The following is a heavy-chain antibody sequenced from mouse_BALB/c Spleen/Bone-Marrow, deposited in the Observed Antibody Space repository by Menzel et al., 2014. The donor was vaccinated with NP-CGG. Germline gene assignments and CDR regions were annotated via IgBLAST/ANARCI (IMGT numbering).Heavy chain of an antibody. D-gene: IGHD2-9*01. CDR1: GFNIKDTY. CDR3: TTYYGSRFTY. CDR2: IDPANGST. Sequence: VQLKESGAELVKPGASVKLSCTASGFNIKDTYMHWVKQRPEQGLEWIGRIDPANGSTKYDPKFQGKATITADTSSNTAYLQLSSLPSVDTAVYYCTTYYGSRFTYWGQGTLVTVSA. J-gene: IGHJ3*01. V-gene: IGHV14-3*02.